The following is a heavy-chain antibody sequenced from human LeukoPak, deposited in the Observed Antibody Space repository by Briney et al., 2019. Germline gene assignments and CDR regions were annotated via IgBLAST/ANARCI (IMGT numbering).Heavy chain of an antibody. CDR2: ISGSGSST. Sequence: GASLRLSCAASGFTFSSYAMSWVRQAPGKGLEWVSVISGSGSSTYADAVKGRFTISRDNSKNTLYLQMTSLRVEDTVVYFCASAPVVGNAEAFWGQGTLVTVSS. D-gene: IGHD1-26*01. V-gene: IGHV3-23*01. J-gene: IGHJ4*02. CDR3: ASAPVVGNAEAF. CDR1: GFTFSSYA.